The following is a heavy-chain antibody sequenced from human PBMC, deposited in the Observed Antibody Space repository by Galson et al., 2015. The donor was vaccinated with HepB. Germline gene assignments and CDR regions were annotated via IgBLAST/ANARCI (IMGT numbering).Heavy chain of an antibody. Sequence: SLRLSCAASGFTFSDYYMSWIRQAPGKGLEWVSYISSSSSYTNYADSVKGRFTISRDNAKNSLYLQMNSLRAGDTAVYYCARDRGSSSWPEPNFDYWGQGTLVTVSS. CDR1: GFTFSDYY. CDR3: ARDRGSSSWPEPNFDY. D-gene: IGHD6-13*01. CDR2: ISSSSSYT. V-gene: IGHV3-11*06. J-gene: IGHJ4*02.